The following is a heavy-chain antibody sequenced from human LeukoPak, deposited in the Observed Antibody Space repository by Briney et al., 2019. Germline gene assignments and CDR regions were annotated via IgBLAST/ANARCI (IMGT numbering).Heavy chain of an antibody. CDR3: ARGQYYYGSGTDWFDP. Sequence: ASVKVSCKASGYIFTDYYIHWVRQAPGQGLEWMGWINPNSGGTNYAQKFQGRVTMTRDTSISTACMELSRLRSDDTAVYYCARGQYYYGSGTDWFDPWGQGTLVTVSS. D-gene: IGHD3-10*01. J-gene: IGHJ5*02. V-gene: IGHV1-2*02. CDR2: INPNSGGT. CDR1: GYIFTDYY.